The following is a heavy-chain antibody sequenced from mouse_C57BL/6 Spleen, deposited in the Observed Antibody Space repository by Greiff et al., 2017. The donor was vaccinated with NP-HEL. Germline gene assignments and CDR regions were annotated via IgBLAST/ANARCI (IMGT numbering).Heavy chain of an antibody. V-gene: IGHV1-62-2*01. CDR3: ARHEDDYDGRAWFAY. CDR2: FYPGSGSI. J-gene: IGHJ3*01. CDR1: GYTFTEYT. Sequence: LVESGAELVKPGASVKLSCKASGYTFTEYTIHWVKQRSGQGLEWIGWFYPGSGSIKYNEKFKDKATLTADKSSSTVYMELSRLTSEDSAVYFCARHEDDYDGRAWFAYWGQGTLVTVSA. D-gene: IGHD2-4*01.